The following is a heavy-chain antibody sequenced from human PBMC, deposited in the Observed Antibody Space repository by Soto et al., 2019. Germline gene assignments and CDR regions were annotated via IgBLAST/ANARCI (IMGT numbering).Heavy chain of an antibody. Sequence: ASVKVSCKASGYTFTSYYMHWVRQAPGQGLEWMGIINPSGGSTSYAQKFQGRATMTRDTSTSTVYMELSSLRSEDTAVYYCARDRTGDYYDSSGYPMGGMDVWGQGTTVTVSS. D-gene: IGHD3-22*01. CDR3: ARDRTGDYYDSSGYPMGGMDV. V-gene: IGHV1-46*01. J-gene: IGHJ6*02. CDR1: GYTFTSYY. CDR2: INPSGGST.